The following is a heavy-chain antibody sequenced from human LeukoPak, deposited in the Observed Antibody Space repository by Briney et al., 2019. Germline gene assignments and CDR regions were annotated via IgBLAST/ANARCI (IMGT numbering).Heavy chain of an antibody. Sequence: ASVKVSCKASGYTFTNYGISWVRQAPGQGLEWMGWISAYNGNTNYAQKLQGRVTMTTDTSTSPAYMELRSRRSDDTALYYWAGGGSGWYCDSWGQGTLVTVSS. CDR2: ISAYNGNT. CDR1: GYTFTNYG. CDR3: AGGGSGWYCDS. V-gene: IGHV1-18*01. J-gene: IGHJ4*02. D-gene: IGHD6-19*01.